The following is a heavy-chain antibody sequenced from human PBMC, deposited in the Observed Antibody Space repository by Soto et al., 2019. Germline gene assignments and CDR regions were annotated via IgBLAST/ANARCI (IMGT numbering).Heavy chain of an antibody. CDR2: ISGSGGST. V-gene: IGHV3-23*01. Sequence: VGSLRLSCAASGFTFSSYAMSWVRQAPGKGLEWVSAISGSGGSTYYADSVKGRFTISRDNSKNTLYLQMNSLRAEDTAVYYCAKGIVGATSFDYWGQGTLVTVSS. D-gene: IGHD1-26*01. J-gene: IGHJ4*02. CDR3: AKGIVGATSFDY. CDR1: GFTFSSYA.